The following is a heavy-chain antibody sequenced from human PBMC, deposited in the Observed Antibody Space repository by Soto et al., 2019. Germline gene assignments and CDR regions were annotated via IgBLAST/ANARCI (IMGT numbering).Heavy chain of an antibody. Sequence: QLQLQESGPGLVKPSETLSLTCTVAVGSISSSSYYWGWIRQPPGKGLEWIGSIYYSGSTYYNPSLKSRVTISVDTSKNQFSLKLSCVTAADTAVYYCARHLQYREQWLVWGFDPWGQGTLVTVSS. CDR3: ARHLQYREQWLVWGFDP. D-gene: IGHD6-19*01. CDR1: VGSISSSSYY. J-gene: IGHJ5*02. V-gene: IGHV4-39*01. CDR2: IYYSGST.